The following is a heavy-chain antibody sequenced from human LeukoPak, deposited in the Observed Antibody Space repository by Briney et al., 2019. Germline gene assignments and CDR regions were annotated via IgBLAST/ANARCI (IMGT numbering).Heavy chain of an antibody. CDR2: INHSGST. V-gene: IGHV4-34*01. J-gene: IGHJ4*02. CDR3: ARLYGGNYFDY. D-gene: IGHD4-23*01. CDR1: GGSFSGYY. Sequence: SETLSLTCAVYGGSFSGYYWSWIRQPPGKGLERIGEINHSGSTNYNPSLKSRVTISVDTSKNQFSLKLSSVTAADTAVYYCARLYGGNYFDYWGQGTLVTVSS.